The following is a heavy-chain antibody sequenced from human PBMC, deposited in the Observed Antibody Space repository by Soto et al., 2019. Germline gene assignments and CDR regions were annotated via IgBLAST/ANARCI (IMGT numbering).Heavy chain of an antibody. Sequence: PSETLSLTCTVSGASINNNDYHWSWIRQTPGKGLEWIGYVYYSGTTDYIPSLKSRLSMSIDKSQNQFTLKLNSVTAADTATYYCARMSYFYDKWYFDLWGRGTLVTVS. CDR3: ARMSYFYDKWYFDL. CDR2: VYYSGTT. J-gene: IGHJ2*01. D-gene: IGHD3-22*01. V-gene: IGHV4-30-4*01. CDR1: GASINNNDYH.